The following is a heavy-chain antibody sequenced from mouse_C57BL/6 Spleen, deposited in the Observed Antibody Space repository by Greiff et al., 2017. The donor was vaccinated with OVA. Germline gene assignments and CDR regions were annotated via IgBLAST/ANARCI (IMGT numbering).Heavy chain of an antibody. CDR2: ISSGGSYT. V-gene: IGHV5-6*01. Sequence: EVHLVESGGDLVKPGGSLKLSCAASGFTFSSYGMSWVRQTPDKRLEWVATISSGGSYTYYPDSVKGRFTISRDNAKNTLYLQMSSLKSEDTAMYYCASHYGTNYFDYWGQGTTLTVSS. CDR1: GFTFSSYG. CDR3: ASHYGTNYFDY. J-gene: IGHJ2*01. D-gene: IGHD2-1*01.